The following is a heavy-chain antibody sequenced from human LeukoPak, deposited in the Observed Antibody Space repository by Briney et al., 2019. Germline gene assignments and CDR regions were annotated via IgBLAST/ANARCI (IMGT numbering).Heavy chain of an antibody. CDR2: IHHSGST. D-gene: IGHD3-22*01. CDR1: GDSISSGHY. V-gene: IGHV4-38-2*02. Sequence: SETLSLTCTDSGDSISSGHYWDWIRQPPGRGLEWIGSIHHSGSTWYNPSLKSRVTISLDTSQTQISLRVTSVTAADTAVYYCARGTDYYDSSGWLDPWGQGTLVTVSS. J-gene: IGHJ5*02. CDR3: ARGTDYYDSSGWLDP.